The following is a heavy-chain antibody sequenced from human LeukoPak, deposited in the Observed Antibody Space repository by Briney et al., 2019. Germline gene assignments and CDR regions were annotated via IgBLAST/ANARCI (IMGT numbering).Heavy chain of an antibody. D-gene: IGHD2-2*03. CDR2: ISSYNGDT. CDR3: IAGYLYFDY. Sequence: ASLKVSCKASGYTFPTYGLSWVRQAPGQGLEWMGWISSYNGDTNYTLKYQGRVTMTTDTSTGTAYMELKNLTSDDTALYYCIAGYLYFDYWGQGTLVTVSS. CDR1: GYTFPTYG. V-gene: IGHV1-18*01. J-gene: IGHJ4*02.